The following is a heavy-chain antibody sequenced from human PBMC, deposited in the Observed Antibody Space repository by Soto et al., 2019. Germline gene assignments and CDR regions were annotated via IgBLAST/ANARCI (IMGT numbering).Heavy chain of an antibody. D-gene: IGHD3-22*01. Sequence: TVSNNYMNWVRQAPGKGLEWVSIIYSDGSTYYADYVKGRFTISRDNSKNTLYLQMDSLRAEDTAVYFCARGLKIRHDAFDLWGPGTMVTVSS. V-gene: IGHV3-53*01. CDR2: IYSDGST. CDR1: TVSNNY. CDR3: ARGLKIRHDAFDL. J-gene: IGHJ3*01.